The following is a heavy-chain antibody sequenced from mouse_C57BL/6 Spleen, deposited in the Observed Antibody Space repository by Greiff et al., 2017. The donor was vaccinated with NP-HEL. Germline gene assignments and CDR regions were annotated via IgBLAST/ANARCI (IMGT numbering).Heavy chain of an antibody. CDR1: GFTFSDYG. CDR2: ISSGSSTI. J-gene: IGHJ3*01. Sequence: EVHLVESGGGLVKPGGSLKLSCAASGFTFSDYGMHWVRQAPEKGLEWVAYISSGSSTIYYADTVKGRFTISRDTAKNTLFLQMTSLRSEDTAMYYWARRYGSSPFAYWGQGTLVTVSA. V-gene: IGHV5-17*01. CDR3: ARRYGSSPFAY. D-gene: IGHD1-1*01.